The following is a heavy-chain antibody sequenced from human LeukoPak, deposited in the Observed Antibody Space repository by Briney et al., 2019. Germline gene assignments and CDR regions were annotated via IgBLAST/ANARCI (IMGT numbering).Heavy chain of an antibody. V-gene: IGHV4-38-2*01. CDR3: ARTDEYCGGDCYHFDY. D-gene: IGHD2-21*01. CDR2: IYHSGST. Sequence: SETLSVTCAVSGYSICIGYYWGWIRQPPGKGLEWIGSIYHSGSTYYNPSLMSRVTISVDTSKNQFSLKLSSVTAADTAVYYCARTDEYCGGDCYHFDYWGQGTLVTVSS. CDR1: GYSICIGYY. J-gene: IGHJ4*02.